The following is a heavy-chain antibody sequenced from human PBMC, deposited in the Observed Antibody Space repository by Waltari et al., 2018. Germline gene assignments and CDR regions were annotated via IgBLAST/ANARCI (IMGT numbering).Heavy chain of an antibody. CDR1: GTSVTTTTYF. D-gene: IGHD6-13*01. V-gene: IGHV4-39*01. Sequence: QLHLQLSGPGLVKPSETLSLTCAVSGTSVTTTTYFWGWIRQPPGKGLEWFGRIYFTGSTDYNPSLKGRVTISIDTSTNQFSLNLRSVTAADTAVYYCARGIWQQLAHFDSWGQGTLVTVSS. CDR2: IYFTGST. CDR3: ARGIWQQLAHFDS. J-gene: IGHJ4*02.